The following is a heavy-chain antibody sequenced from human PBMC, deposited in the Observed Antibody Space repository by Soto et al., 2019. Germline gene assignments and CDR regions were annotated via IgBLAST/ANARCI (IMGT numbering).Heavy chain of an antibody. V-gene: IGHV3-33*01. D-gene: IGHD3-3*01. CDR1: GFTFSAYA. CDR2: IWYDGDPK. J-gene: IGHJ4*02. CDR3: ARGQFKRNDLWGRYYFFDDY. Sequence: QVQLVESGGGVVQPGTSLRLSCAASGFTFSAYAMHWVRQAPGKGLEWVAVIWYDGDPKYYADSVRGRFTISRDTSQDTLYLQMNSLRAEDTAVYYCARGQFKRNDLWGRYYFFDDYWGQGTRVTVSS.